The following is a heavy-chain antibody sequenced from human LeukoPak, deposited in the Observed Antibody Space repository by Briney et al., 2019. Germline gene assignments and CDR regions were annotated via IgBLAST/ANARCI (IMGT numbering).Heavy chain of an antibody. Sequence: PGGSLRLSCTASGFTFSNYAMSWVRHTPGKGLEWVSIIRGSDGSTYYADSVKGRFTTSRDNPKNTLYLEMNNLRAEDTALYYCAKARYTAGWYTFDHWGQGTQVTVSS. CDR3: AKARYTAGWYTFDH. V-gene: IGHV3-23*01. CDR2: IRGSDGST. J-gene: IGHJ4*02. D-gene: IGHD6-19*01. CDR1: GFTFSNYA.